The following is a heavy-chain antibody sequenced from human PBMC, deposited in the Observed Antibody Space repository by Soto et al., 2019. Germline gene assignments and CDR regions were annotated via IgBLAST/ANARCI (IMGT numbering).Heavy chain of an antibody. CDR3: AKARAQYYDFWSGYPVDY. V-gene: IGHV1-69*02. Sequence: SVKVSCKASGGTFSSYTISWVRQAPGQGLEWMGRIIPILGIANYAQKFQGRVTITADNSKNTLYLQMNSLRAEDTAVYYCAKARAQYYDFWSGYPVDYWGQGTLVTVSS. CDR1: GGTFSSYT. CDR2: IIPILGIA. D-gene: IGHD3-3*01. J-gene: IGHJ4*02.